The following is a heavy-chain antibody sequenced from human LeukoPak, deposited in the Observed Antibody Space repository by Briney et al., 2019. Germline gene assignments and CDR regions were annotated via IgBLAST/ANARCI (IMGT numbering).Heavy chain of an antibody. D-gene: IGHD6-13*01. V-gene: IGHV4-38-2*02. CDR1: GYSISSGYY. CDR3: ARDQQSAAFDY. Sequence: KPSETLSLTCTVSGYSISSGYYWGWIRQPPGKGLEWIGSIYHSGSTYYNPSLKSRVTISVDTSKNQFSLKLSSVTAADTAVYYCARDQQSAAFDYWGQGTLVTVSS. J-gene: IGHJ4*02. CDR2: IYHSGST.